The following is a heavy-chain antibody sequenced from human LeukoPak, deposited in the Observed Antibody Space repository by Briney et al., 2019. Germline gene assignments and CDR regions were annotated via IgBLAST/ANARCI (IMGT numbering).Heavy chain of an antibody. CDR2: ISSSSRTI. Sequence: GGSLRLSCAASGFTFSSYSMNWVRQAPGRGLEWVSYISSSSRTIYYADSLKGRFTISRDNAKNSLYLQMNSLRAEDTAVYYCARDEQHWGQGTLVTVSS. J-gene: IGHJ4*02. V-gene: IGHV3-48*04. CDR1: GFTFSSYS. CDR3: ARDEQH.